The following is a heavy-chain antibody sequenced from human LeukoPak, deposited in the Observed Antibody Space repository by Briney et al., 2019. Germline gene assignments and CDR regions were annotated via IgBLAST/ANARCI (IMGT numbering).Heavy chain of an antibody. CDR2: IISGSSTI. CDR1: GFTFSSYS. J-gene: IGHJ5*02. CDR3: ARGCSSTSCYTRNWFDP. D-gene: IGHD2-2*02. Sequence: GGSLRLSCAASGFTFSSYSMNWVRQAPGKGLEWVSYIISGSSTIYYADSVKGRFTISRDNAKNSLYLQMNSLRAEDTAVYYCARGCSSTSCYTRNWFDPWGQGTLVTVSS. V-gene: IGHV3-48*01.